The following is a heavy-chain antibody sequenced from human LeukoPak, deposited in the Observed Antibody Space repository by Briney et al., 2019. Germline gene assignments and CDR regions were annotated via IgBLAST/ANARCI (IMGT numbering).Heavy chain of an antibody. V-gene: IGHV4-39*07. J-gene: IGHJ3*02. Sequence: SETLSLTCTVSGGSISSSSYYLGWIRQPPGKGLEWIGEINHSGSTNYNPSLKSRVTISVDTSKNQFSLKLSSVTAADTAVYCCARGAPVAAKTFDIWGQGTMVTVSS. CDR2: INHSGST. CDR1: GGSISSSSYY. CDR3: ARGAPVAAKTFDI. D-gene: IGHD2-15*01.